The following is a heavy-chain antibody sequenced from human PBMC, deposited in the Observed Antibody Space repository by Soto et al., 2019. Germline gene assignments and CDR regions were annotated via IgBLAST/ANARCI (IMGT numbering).Heavy chain of an antibody. CDR3: ARDWTRIYYLDY. CDR2: ISAYNGNT. Sequence: GASVKVSCKASGYTFTSYGISWVRHAPGQGLEWMGWISAYNGNTNYAQKLQGRATMTTDTSTSTAYMELSSLRSEDTAVYYCARDWTRIYYLDYWGQGTLVTVSS. V-gene: IGHV1-18*01. CDR1: GYTFTSYG. J-gene: IGHJ4*02. D-gene: IGHD3-3*01.